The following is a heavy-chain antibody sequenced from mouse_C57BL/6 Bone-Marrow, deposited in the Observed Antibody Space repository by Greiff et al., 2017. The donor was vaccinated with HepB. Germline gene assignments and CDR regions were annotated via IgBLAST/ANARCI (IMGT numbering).Heavy chain of an antibody. J-gene: IGHJ2*01. Sequence: DVMLVESGGDLVKPGGSLKLSCAASGFTSSSYGMSWVRQTPDKRLEWVATISSGGSYTYYPDSVKGRFTISRDNAKNTLYLQMSSLKSEDTAMYYCARLYYSNYTYYFDYWGQGTTLTVSS. CDR2: ISSGGSYT. D-gene: IGHD2-5*01. V-gene: IGHV5-6*02. CDR1: GFTSSSYG. CDR3: ARLYYSNYTYYFDY.